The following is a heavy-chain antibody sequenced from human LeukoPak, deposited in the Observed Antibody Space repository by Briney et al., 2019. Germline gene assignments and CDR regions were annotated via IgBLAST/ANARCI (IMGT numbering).Heavy chain of an antibody. CDR2: ITSSSTYI. CDR3: ARERVYCSGGSCYRFDY. D-gene: IGHD2-15*01. CDR1: GFPFSSYG. Sequence: GGSLRLSCAASGFPFSSYGMHWVRRAPGKGLEWVSSITSSSTYIYYADSVKGRFTISRDNAKNSLYLQMNSLRAEDTAVYYCARERVYCSGGSCYRFDYWGQGTLVTVSS. V-gene: IGHV3-21*01. J-gene: IGHJ4*02.